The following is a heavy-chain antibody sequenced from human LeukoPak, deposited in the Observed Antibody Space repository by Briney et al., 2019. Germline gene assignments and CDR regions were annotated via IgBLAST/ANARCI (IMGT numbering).Heavy chain of an antibody. D-gene: IGHD2-2*02. CDR1: GLTLTSYP. V-gene: IGHV3-21*01. CDR3: ANSYTDSWFYFDH. CDR2: ITGRGNII. Sequence: GGPLSLSCAACGLTLTSYPMNWVPQSPGEGLEWVSSITGRGNIIQHADSVKGRFTISRDNSKNSLYLQLNSLTAEDTAFYYCANSYTDSWFYFDHWGQGTLVTVSS. J-gene: IGHJ4*02.